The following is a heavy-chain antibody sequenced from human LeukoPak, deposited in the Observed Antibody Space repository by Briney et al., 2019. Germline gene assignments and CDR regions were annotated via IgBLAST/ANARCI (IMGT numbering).Heavy chain of an antibody. V-gene: IGHV3-74*01. Sequence: GGSLRLSCAASGFTFSSYWMHWVRQAPGKGLVWVSRTNSDGSSTSYADSVKGRFTISRDNSKNTLYLQVNSLRAEDTAVYYCAKGGKWDVTPFDYWGQGTLVTVSS. J-gene: IGHJ4*02. CDR1: GFTFSSYW. CDR3: AKGGKWDVTPFDY. CDR2: TNSDGSST. D-gene: IGHD1-26*01.